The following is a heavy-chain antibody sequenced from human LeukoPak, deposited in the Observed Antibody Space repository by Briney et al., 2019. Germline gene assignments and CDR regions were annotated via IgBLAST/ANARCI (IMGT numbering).Heavy chain of an antibody. J-gene: IGHJ5*02. D-gene: IGHD2-15*01. Sequence: PSETLSLTCTVSGYSISSGYYWGWIRQPPGKGLEWIGSIYHSGSTYYNPSLKSRVTISVDTSKNQFSLKLSSVTAADTAVYYCARVFRDIAFNWFDPWGQGTLVTVSS. CDR2: IYHSGST. CDR3: ARVFRDIAFNWFDP. V-gene: IGHV4-38-2*02. CDR1: GYSISSGYY.